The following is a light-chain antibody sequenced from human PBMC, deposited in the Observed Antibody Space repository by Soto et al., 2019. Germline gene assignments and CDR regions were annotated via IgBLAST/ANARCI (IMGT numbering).Light chain of an antibody. J-gene: IGKJ2*01. CDR2: NAF. V-gene: IGKV3-20*01. CDR1: QSVRDSR. CDR3: QQYGVSPMYT. Sequence: ELVLTQSPGTLSLSPGERATLSCRASQSVRDSRLAWYQQKPGQGPRLLIYNAFIRVTGIPDRFSGSGSGTDFTLTISRLEPEDFAVYYCQQYGVSPMYTFGQGTKLEVK.